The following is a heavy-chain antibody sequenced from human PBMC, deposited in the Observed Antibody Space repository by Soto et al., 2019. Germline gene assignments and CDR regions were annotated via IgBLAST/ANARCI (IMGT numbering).Heavy chain of an antibody. CDR1: GFSLTTSGVA. D-gene: IGHD2-21*02. CDR3: AHRPTSTDDFYFDY. Sequence: QITLTESGPTLVTPTQPLTLTCSFSGFSLTTSGVAVGWFRQPPGKAPEWLALFYWNDDKRYSPSLRSRLTVTGDSSKNQVVLTRANVDPVDSGTYYCAHRPTSTDDFYFDYWGQGTLVTVSS. J-gene: IGHJ4*02. V-gene: IGHV2-5*01. CDR2: FYWNDDK.